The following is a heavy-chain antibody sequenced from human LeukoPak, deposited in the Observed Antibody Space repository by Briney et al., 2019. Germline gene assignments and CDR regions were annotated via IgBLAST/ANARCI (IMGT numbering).Heavy chain of an antibody. Sequence: GGSLRLSCGASGFTFSDFYMSWIRQAPGKGLEWTSYIDKSGSSIHYADSMRGRFTVSRDNAKKLVYLQLSSLRAEDTAVYFCARGSGYFDPWGQGALVTVSS. V-gene: IGHV3-11*04. J-gene: IGHJ5*02. D-gene: IGHD3-9*01. CDR1: GFTFSDFY. CDR2: IDKSGSSI. CDR3: ARGSGYFDP.